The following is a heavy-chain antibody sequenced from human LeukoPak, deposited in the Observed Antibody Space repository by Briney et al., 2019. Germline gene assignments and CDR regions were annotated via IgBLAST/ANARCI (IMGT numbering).Heavy chain of an antibody. D-gene: IGHD1-1*01. Sequence: PGGSLRLSCAASGFTFSSYGMHWVRQAPGKGPEWVALIWYDGSNKEYAESVKGRFTISRDNSKNTLYLQMNSLRDEDTAVYYCARDQGTSTTAPKRKGRFDPWGQGTLVTVSS. CDR3: ARDQGTSTTAPKRKGRFDP. V-gene: IGHV3-33*01. CDR2: IWYDGSNK. CDR1: GFTFSSYG. J-gene: IGHJ5*02.